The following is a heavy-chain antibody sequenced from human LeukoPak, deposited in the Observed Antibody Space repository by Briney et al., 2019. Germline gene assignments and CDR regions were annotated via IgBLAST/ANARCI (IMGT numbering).Heavy chain of an antibody. V-gene: IGHV3-21*01. Sequence: GGSLRLSCAASGFTFSSYSMNWVRQAPGKAMEWVSSITSSGTHIFYADSVRGRFTISRDNAKNSLYLQMDSLGPDDTAVYYCARDPYSGNYGNDYYYYMDVWGKGTTVTISS. CDR3: ARDPYSGNYGNDYYYYMDV. J-gene: IGHJ6*03. CDR1: GFTFSSYS. CDR2: ITSSGTHI. D-gene: IGHD1-26*01.